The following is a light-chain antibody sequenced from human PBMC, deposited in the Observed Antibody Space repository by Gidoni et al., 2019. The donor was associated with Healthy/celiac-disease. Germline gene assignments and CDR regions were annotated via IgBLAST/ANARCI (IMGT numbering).Light chain of an antibody. CDR2: GKN. CDR1: SLRSYH. V-gene: IGLV3-19*01. J-gene: IGLJ2*01. CDR3: NSRDSSGNHVV. Sequence: SSELTQDPAVSVALGQTVRITCQGDSLRSYHASWYQKKPGQAPVLVIYGKNNRHSGIPERFAGSSSGNTASLTITGDQAEDEADYYCNSRDSSGNHVVFGGGTKLTVL.